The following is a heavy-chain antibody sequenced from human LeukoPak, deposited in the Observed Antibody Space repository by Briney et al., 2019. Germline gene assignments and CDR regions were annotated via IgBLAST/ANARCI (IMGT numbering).Heavy chain of an antibody. CDR1: GFTFSNLA. CDR2: ISDSGGTT. J-gene: IGHJ4*02. Sequence: GGSLRLSCVASGFTFSNLAMGWVRQAPGKGLEWVSVISDSGGTTYYADSVKGRFTISRDNSRNTLYLQMNSLRVDDTAIYYCAKDARRYSGWYFFDHWGQGTLVTVSS. V-gene: IGHV3-23*01. D-gene: IGHD6-19*01. CDR3: AKDARRYSGWYFFDH.